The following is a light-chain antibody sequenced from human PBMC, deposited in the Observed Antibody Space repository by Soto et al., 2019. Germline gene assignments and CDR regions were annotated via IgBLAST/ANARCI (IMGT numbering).Light chain of an antibody. Sequence: DIQMTQSPSTLSASVGDRVTITCRASQSISSWLAWYQQKPGKAPKVLIYKASTLESGVPSRFSGSGYGTEFTLTISSLQPDDFATYYCQQYNSYWTFGQGTKVDIK. V-gene: IGKV1-5*03. CDR3: QQYNSYWT. CDR2: KAS. J-gene: IGKJ1*01. CDR1: QSISSW.